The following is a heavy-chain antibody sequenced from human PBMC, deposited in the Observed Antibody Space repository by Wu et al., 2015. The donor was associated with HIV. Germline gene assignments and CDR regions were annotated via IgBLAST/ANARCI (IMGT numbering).Heavy chain of an antibody. CDR3: ARRFPYYYDSRDSWFDP. V-gene: IGHV4-38-2*01. Sequence: QVQLQESGPGLVKPSETLSLTCAVSGYSISSGYYWGWIRQPPGKGLEWIGSIYHSGSTYYNPSLKSRVTISVDTSKNQFSLKLSSVTAADTAVYYCARRFPYYYDSRDSWFDPWGQGTLVTVSS. D-gene: IGHD3-22*01. J-gene: IGHJ5*02. CDR2: IYHSGST. CDR1: GYSISSGYY.